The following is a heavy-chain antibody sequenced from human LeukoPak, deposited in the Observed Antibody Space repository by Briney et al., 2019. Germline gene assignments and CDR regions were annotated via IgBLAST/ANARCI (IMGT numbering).Heavy chain of an antibody. CDR3: AKDLYHYSSSAAGEDAFDI. CDR2: IYGGGNT. D-gene: IGHD6-6*01. J-gene: IGHJ3*02. V-gene: IGHV3-66*01. CDR1: GFTVSRNY. Sequence: GGSLRLSCAASGFTVSRNYMSWVRQAPGKGLEWVSVIYGGGNTYYADSVKGRFTISRDNSKNTLYLQMNSLRAEDTAVYYCAKDLYHYSSSAAGEDAFDIWGQGTMVTVSS.